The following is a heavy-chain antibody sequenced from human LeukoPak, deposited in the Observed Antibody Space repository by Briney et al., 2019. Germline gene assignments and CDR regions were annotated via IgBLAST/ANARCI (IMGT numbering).Heavy chain of an antibody. V-gene: IGHV4-31*03. J-gene: IGHJ3*02. CDR2: IYYSGST. Sequence: PSETLSLTCTVSGGSISSGGYCWSWIRQLPGKGLEWIGYIYYSGSTYYNPSLKSRITISVDTSKNQFSLKLSSVTAADTAVYYCARVYDYVWGSPDAFDIWGQGTMVTVSS. D-gene: IGHD3-16*01. CDR1: GGSISSGGYC. CDR3: ARVYDYVWGSPDAFDI.